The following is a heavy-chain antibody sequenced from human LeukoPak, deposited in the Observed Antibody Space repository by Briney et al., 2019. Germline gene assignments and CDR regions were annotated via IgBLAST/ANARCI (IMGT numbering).Heavy chain of an antibody. V-gene: IGHV1-18*04. CDR3: ARDQMATTSFDY. D-gene: IGHD5-24*01. Sequence: GSVRVSCKPSGYTFTTYGISWVRQAPGQGLEWMGWISAYNGNTDYAQKFRGRVTMTTDTSTSTAYMELRSLRSEDTAVYYCARDQMATTSFDYWGQGTLVTVSS. CDR2: ISAYNGNT. CDR1: GYTFTTYG. J-gene: IGHJ4*02.